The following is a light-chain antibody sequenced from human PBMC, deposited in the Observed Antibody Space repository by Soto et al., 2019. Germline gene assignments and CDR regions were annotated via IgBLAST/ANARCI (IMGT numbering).Light chain of an antibody. CDR2: HAS. CDR1: QSISNW. V-gene: IGKV1-5*01. CDR3: QQYNNWPPIT. Sequence: DIQMTHSPSTLPASVGDRVTITFRSSQSISNWLAWYQQKPGTAPKLLIYHASTLESGVPSRFSGSGSGTEFTLTISSLQSEDFAVYYCQQYNNWPPITFGQGTRLEIK. J-gene: IGKJ5*01.